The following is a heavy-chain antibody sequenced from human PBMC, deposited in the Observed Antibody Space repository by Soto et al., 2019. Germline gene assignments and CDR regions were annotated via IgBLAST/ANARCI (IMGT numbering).Heavy chain of an antibody. D-gene: IGHD3-9*01. CDR2: INHSGST. CDR3: ARVRLNWLGRGWFDP. J-gene: IGHJ5*02. CDR1: GGSFSGYY. Sequence: QVQLQQWGAGLLKPSETLSLTCAVYGGSFSGYYWSWIRQPPGKGLEWIGEINHSGSTNYNPSLKSRVTISVDTSKNQFSLKLSSVTAADTAVYYCARVRLNWLGRGWFDPWGQGTLVTVSS. V-gene: IGHV4-34*01.